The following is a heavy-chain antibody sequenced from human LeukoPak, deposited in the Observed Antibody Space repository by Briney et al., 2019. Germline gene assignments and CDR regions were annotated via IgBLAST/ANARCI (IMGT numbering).Heavy chain of an antibody. Sequence: PSETLSLTCTVSGGSISSYYWSWIRQPPGKGLEWIGCIYYSGSTNYNPSLKSRVTISVDTSKNQFSLKLSSVTAADTAVYYCARRGGIAAAGTYDYWGQGTLVTVSS. CDR1: GGSISSYY. V-gene: IGHV4-59*01. D-gene: IGHD6-13*01. CDR2: IYYSGST. J-gene: IGHJ4*02. CDR3: ARRGGIAAAGTYDY.